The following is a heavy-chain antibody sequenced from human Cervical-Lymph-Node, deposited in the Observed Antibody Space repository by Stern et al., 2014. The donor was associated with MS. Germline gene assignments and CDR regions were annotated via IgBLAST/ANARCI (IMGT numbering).Heavy chain of an antibody. D-gene: IGHD3-10*01. CDR3: ARLGVRWFEDLY. V-gene: IGHV4-39*01. CDR2: IYYSGST. CDR1: GGSISTSNYY. J-gene: IGHJ4*02. Sequence: VQLVQSGPGLVKPSETLSLTCTVSGGSISTSNYYWGWIRQPPGKGLEWIGSIYYSGSTYYNPSLKSRVTIFVNTPHTQFPSQVSSGTAADTAVYYCARLGVRWFEDLYWGQGTLVTVSS.